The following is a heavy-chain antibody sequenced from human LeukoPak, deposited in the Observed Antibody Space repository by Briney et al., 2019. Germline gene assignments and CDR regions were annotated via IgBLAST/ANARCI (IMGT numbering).Heavy chain of an antibody. CDR2: INHSGST. CDR1: GGSFSGYY. CDR3: AGAPAVDYSSSSFDD. D-gene: IGHD6-6*01. Sequence: SETLSLTCAVYGGSFSGYYWSWIRQPPGKGLEWIGEINHSGSTNYNPSLKSRVTISVDTSKNQFSLKLSSVTAADTAVYYCAGAPAVDYSSSSFDDWGQGTLVTVSS. V-gene: IGHV4-34*01. J-gene: IGHJ4*02.